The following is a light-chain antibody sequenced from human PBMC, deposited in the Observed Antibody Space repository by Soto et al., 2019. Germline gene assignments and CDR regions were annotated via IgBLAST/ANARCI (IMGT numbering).Light chain of an antibody. Sequence: QSVLTQPPSASGTPGQRVTVSCSGSSSNIGNNYVFWYQHLPGTAPKLLIYRNDQRPSGVSDRFSGSKSGTSASLAISGRRSEDEADYYCAAWDDSLSGSYVFGTGTKLTVL. CDR2: RND. CDR1: SSNIGNNY. CDR3: AAWDDSLSGSYV. V-gene: IGLV1-47*01. J-gene: IGLJ1*01.